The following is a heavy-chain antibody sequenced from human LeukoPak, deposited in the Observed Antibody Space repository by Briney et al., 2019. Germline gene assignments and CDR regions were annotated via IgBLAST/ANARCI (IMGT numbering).Heavy chain of an antibody. D-gene: IGHD6-13*01. CDR1: GGSFIGNY. V-gene: IGHV4-39*01. J-gene: IGHJ4*02. CDR2: IYYSGST. CDR3: ARYSAAGIPAIDY. Sequence: SETLSLTCTMYGGSFIGNYWGWIRQPPGKGLEWIGSIYYSGSTYYNPSLKSRVTISVDTSKNQFSLKLSSVTAADTAVYYCARYSAAGIPAIDYWGQGTLVTVSS.